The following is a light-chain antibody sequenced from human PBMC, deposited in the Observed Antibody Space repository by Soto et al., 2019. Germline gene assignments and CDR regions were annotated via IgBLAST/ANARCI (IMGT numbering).Light chain of an antibody. CDR1: SSDVGGYNY. Sequence: QSALTQPRSVSGSPGQSVTISCTGTSSDVGGYNYVSWYEQHPGKAPKLMIYDVSKRPSGVPDRFSGSKSGNTASLTISGLQTEDEADYYCCSYADNYSWVFGGGTKLTVL. V-gene: IGLV2-11*01. CDR3: CSYADNYSWV. J-gene: IGLJ3*02. CDR2: DVS.